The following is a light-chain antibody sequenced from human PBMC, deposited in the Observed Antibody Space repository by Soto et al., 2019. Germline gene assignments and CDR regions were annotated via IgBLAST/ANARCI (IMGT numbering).Light chain of an antibody. CDR1: QSVSDNY. V-gene: IGKV3-20*01. CDR3: QQYGGSPRVT. CDR2: GAS. J-gene: IGKJ4*01. Sequence: EIVLTQSPGTLSLSPGERATLSCRASQSVSDNYLAWYQQKPGQAPRLLINGASSRATGIADRFSGSGSGTDFTLTMSRLEPEDFAGYYCQQYGGSPRVTFGGGTKVEIK.